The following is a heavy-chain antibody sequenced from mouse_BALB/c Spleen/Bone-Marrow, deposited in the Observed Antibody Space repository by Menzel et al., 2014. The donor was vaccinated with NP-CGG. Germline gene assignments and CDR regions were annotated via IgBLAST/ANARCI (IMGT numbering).Heavy chain of an antibody. J-gene: IGHJ4*01. CDR1: GYSFTVYT. V-gene: IGHV1-18*01. CDR3: AREDYSYAMDY. Sequence: VQLKESGPELVKPGASVKISCKASGYSFTVYTMNWVKQSHEKNLEWIGLINPYNGGTSYNQKFKGKATLTVDKSSSTAYMELLSLTSEDSAVYYCAREDYSYAMDYWGQGTSVTVSS. CDR2: INPYNGGT.